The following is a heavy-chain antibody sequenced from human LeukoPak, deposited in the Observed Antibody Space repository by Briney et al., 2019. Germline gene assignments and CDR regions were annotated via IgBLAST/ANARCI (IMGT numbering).Heavy chain of an antibody. J-gene: IGHJ6*04. CDR2: ISSSSSYT. V-gene: IGHV3-11*06. D-gene: IGHD3-10*01. CDR1: GFTFSDYY. Sequence: GGSLRLSCAASGFTFSDYYMSWIRQAPGKGLEWVSYISSSSSYTNYADSVKGRFTISRDNAKNSLYLQMNSLRAGDTAVYYCASGRGFGPVDGMDVWGKGTTVTVSS. CDR3: ASGRGFGPVDGMDV.